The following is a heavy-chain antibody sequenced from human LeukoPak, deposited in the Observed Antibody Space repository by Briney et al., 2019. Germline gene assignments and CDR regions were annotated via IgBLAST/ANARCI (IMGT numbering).Heavy chain of an antibody. CDR3: AKVGCSGGSCYGLRNYYGMDV. J-gene: IGHJ6*02. D-gene: IGHD2-15*01. V-gene: IGHV3-53*05. CDR1: GFTVSSNY. Sequence: GGSLRLSCAASGFTVSSNYMSWVRQAPGKGLEWVSVIYSGGSTYYADSVKGRFTISRDNAKNTLYLQMNSLRAEDTAVYYCAKVGCSGGSCYGLRNYYGMDVWGQGTTVTVSS. CDR2: IYSGGST.